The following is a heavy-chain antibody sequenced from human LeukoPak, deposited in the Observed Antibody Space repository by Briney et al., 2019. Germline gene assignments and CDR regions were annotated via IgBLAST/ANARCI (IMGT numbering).Heavy chain of an antibody. Sequence: PSETLSLTCTVSGGSISSYYWSWIRQPAGKGLEWIGYFYNSGSTNYNPSLKCRVTISVGTSKNQFSLNLISVTAADTAVYYCARHVGRAGDEPYFDYWGQGALVTVSS. CDR2: FYNSGST. J-gene: IGHJ4*02. V-gene: IGHV4-59*08. D-gene: IGHD4-17*01. CDR1: GGSISSYY. CDR3: ARHVGRAGDEPYFDY.